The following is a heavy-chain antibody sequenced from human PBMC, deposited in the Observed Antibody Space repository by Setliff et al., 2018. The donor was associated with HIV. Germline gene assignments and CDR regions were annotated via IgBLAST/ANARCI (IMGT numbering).Heavy chain of an antibody. V-gene: IGHV1-8*03. Sequence: ASVKVSCKASGYTFTGYYMHWVRQAPGQGLEWVGWMNPNSGKTGYAQKSQGRVTITRNTSISTAYMELSSLRSEDTAVYYCARVGSSGWYGYYYGMDVWGQGTTVTVSS. CDR3: ARVGSSGWYGYYYGMDV. CDR2: MNPNSGKT. D-gene: IGHD6-19*01. J-gene: IGHJ6*02. CDR1: GYTFTGYY.